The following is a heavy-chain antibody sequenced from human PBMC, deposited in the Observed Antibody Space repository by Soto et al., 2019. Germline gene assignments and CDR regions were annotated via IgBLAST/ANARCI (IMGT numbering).Heavy chain of an antibody. D-gene: IGHD5-18*01. J-gene: IGHJ4*02. CDR3: ARLPYSYVSLYFFDF. CDR2: ISDRGGST. CDR1: GFTFSNYA. V-gene: IGHV3-23*01. Sequence: GGSLRLFCAASGFTFSNYAVSWVRQSPGRGLEWVASISDRGGSTKYADSVNGRFTISRDNSRDTLFLQMDTLRAEDTAVYYCARLPYSYVSLYFFDFWGQGTQVTVSS.